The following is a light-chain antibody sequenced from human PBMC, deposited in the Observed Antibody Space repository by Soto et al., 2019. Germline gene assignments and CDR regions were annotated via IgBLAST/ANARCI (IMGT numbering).Light chain of an antibody. Sequence: QSVLTQSPSASASLGASVKLTCTLSSGHSDYAVAWHQQRPEKGPRFLMKIDYDDSLIKGDGIPDRFSGSSSGADRYLTISSLKSEDEADYYCQSADSSGTYVVFGGGTKLTVL. J-gene: IGLJ2*01. V-gene: IGLV4-69*01. CDR3: QSADSSGTYVV. CDR2: IDYDDSL. CDR1: SGHSDYA.